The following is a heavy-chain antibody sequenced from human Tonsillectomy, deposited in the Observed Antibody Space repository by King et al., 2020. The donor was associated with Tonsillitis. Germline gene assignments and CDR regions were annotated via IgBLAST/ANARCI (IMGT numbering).Heavy chain of an antibody. CDR3: ASGSLDYDILTGYDFFDY. CDR1: GGSISSYY. V-gene: IGHV4-59*01. Sequence: VQLQESGPGLVKPSETLSLTCTVSGGSISSYYWSWIRQPPGKGLEWIGYIYYSGSTNYNPSLKSRVTISVDTSKNQFSLKLSSVTAAATAVYYCASGSLDYDILTGYDFFDYWGQGTLVTVSS. J-gene: IGHJ4*02. CDR2: IYYSGST. D-gene: IGHD3-9*01.